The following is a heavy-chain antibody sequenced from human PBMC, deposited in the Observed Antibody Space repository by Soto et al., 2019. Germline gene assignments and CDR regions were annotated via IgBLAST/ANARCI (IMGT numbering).Heavy chain of an antibody. Sequence: SETLSLTCTVSGGSISSYYWSWIRQHPGKGLEWIGYIYYSGSTYYNPSLKSRVTISVDTSKNQFSLKLSSVTAADTAVYYCARLEKRDMATFDYRGQGTLVTVAX. CDR2: IYYSGST. CDR1: GGSISSYY. V-gene: IGHV4-59*06. D-gene: IGHD2-15*01. CDR3: ARLEKRDMATFDY. J-gene: IGHJ4*02.